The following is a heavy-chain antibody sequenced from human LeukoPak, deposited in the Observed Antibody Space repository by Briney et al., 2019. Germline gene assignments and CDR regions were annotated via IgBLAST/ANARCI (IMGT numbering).Heavy chain of an antibody. V-gene: IGHV1-2*02. CDR2: INPNSGGT. CDR3: AREKSPGDFWSGHDAFDI. CDR1: GYTFTGYY. D-gene: IGHD3-3*01. J-gene: IGHJ3*02. Sequence: GASVKVSCKASGYTFTGYYMHWVRQAPGQGLEWMGWINPNSGGTNYAQKFQGRVTMTRDTSISTAYMELSRLRSDDTAVYYCAREKSPGDFWSGHDAFDIWGQGTMVTVSS.